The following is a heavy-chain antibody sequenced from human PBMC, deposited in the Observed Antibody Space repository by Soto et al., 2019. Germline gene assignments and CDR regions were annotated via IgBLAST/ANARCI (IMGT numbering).Heavy chain of an antibody. Sequence: QVQLVQSGAEVKKPGASVKVSCKASGYTFTSYDINWVRQATGQGLEWMGWMNPNSGNTGYAQKFQGRVTMTRNTSISTAYRELSSLRSENTAVYYCARAKHYYYYDGMDVWGPGTTVTVS. CDR2: MNPNSGNT. V-gene: IGHV1-8*01. J-gene: IGHJ6*02. CDR1: GYTFTSYD. CDR3: ARAKHYYYYDGMDV.